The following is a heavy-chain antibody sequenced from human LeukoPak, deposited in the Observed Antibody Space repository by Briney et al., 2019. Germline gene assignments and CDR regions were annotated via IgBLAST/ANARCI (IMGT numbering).Heavy chain of an antibody. CDR1: GGPIRNYY. J-gene: IGHJ3*02. CDR2: LFYTGNT. V-gene: IGHV4-59*01. Sequence: AETLSLTCTVSGGPIRNYYWSWIRQSPEKGLEWIAYLFYTGNTKYNPSLESRATISVDMSKNQIFLNLTSVTAADTALYYCAREDAFDIWGPGTMVTVSA. CDR3: AREDAFDI.